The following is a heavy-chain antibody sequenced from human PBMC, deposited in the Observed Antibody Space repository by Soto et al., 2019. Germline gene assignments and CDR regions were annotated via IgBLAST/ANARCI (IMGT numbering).Heavy chain of an antibody. V-gene: IGHV4-59*01. CDR3: AGGARVYSTVRYNWFDP. D-gene: IGHD4-17*01. CDR2: IYYSGST. CDR1: GDSISSYY. J-gene: IGHJ5*02. Sequence: SETLSLTCTISGDSISSYYWSWIRQPPGKGLEWIAYIYYSGSTNYNPSLRSRVTISVDTSKNQFSLKLSSVTAADTAVYYCAGGARVYSTVRYNWFDPWGQGTLVTVSS.